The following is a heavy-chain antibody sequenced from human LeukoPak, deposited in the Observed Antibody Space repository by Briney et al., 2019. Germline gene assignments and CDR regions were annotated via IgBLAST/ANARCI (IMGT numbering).Heavy chain of an antibody. CDR1: GYNFTKYG. V-gene: IGHV7-4-1*02. J-gene: IGHJ6*03. CDR2: INTDTGNP. CDR3: ARGIGIGTVLMVHGNMDV. D-gene: IGHD2-8*01. Sequence: ASVKVSCKASGYNFTKYGVYRVRQAPGQGLEWMGWINTDTGNPTYAQDFTGRFVFSLDTSVSTTYLQISSLKPEDTAVYYCARGIGIGTVLMVHGNMDVWGKGTTVTVSS.